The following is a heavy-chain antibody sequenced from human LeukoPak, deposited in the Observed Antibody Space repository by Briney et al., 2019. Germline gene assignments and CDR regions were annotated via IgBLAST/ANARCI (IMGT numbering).Heavy chain of an antibody. CDR3: ARHVRSGGSPGWFDP. Sequence: SETLSLTCTVSGGSLSSSSYYWGWIRQPPGKGLEWIGSIYFSGSTYYNPSLKSRVTISVDTSKNQFSLKLSSVTAADTAVYYCARHVRSGGSPGWFDPWGQGTLVTVSS. CDR1: GGSLSSSSYY. J-gene: IGHJ5*02. V-gene: IGHV4-39*01. CDR2: IYFSGST. D-gene: IGHD2-15*01.